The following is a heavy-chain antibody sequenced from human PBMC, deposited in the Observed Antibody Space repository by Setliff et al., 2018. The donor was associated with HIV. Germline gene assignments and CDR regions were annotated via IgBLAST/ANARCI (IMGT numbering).Heavy chain of an antibody. Sequence: SLRLSCVASGFTYNNYWMHWVRQAPGKGLVWVSRIDEHGTITNYADSVKGRFTISRDNAKNTLYLQMNSLRAEDTAVYFCARDLGGKGGHWGQGILVTVSS. V-gene: IGHV3-74*01. CDR2: IDEHGTIT. D-gene: IGHD1-1*01. CDR3: ARDLGGKGGH. J-gene: IGHJ4*02. CDR1: GFTYNNYW.